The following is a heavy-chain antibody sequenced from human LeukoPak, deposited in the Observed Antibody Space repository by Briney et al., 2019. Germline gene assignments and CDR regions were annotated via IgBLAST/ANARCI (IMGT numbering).Heavy chain of an antibody. CDR1: GFTFSAYA. Sequence: PGGSLRLSCAASGFTFSAYAMHWVRQAPGKRLEYVSSINSNGGSTYYANSVRGRFTVSRDNSKNTLYLQMNSLRAEDTAVYYCARENSSVYAFDIWGQGTMVTVSS. V-gene: IGHV3-64*01. J-gene: IGHJ3*02. CDR3: ARENSSVYAFDI. D-gene: IGHD3-22*01. CDR2: INSNGGST.